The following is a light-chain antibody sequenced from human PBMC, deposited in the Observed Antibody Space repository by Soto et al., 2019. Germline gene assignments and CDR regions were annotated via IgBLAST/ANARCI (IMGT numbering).Light chain of an antibody. CDR2: GAS. J-gene: IGKJ3*01. Sequence: IPLTQSPSSLSASVGDRVTITCRASQGISSYLAWYQQKPGKAPKLLIYGASTLQTGVPSRFSGSGSGTDFTRTISSLQPEDFATYYCQQLNSYPLFGPGTKVDIK. V-gene: IGKV1-9*01. CDR3: QQLNSYPL. CDR1: QGISSY.